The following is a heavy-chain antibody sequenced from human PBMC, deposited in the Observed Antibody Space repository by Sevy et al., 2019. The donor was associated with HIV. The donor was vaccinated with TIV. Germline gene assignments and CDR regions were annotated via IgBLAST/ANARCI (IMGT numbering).Heavy chain of an antibody. V-gene: IGHV3-48*03. CDR1: GFTFSSYE. D-gene: IGHD6-13*01. J-gene: IGHJ6*02. CDR3: ARARGGGSWSSTAHGMDV. Sequence: GGSLRLSCAASGFTFSSYEMNWVRQAPGKGLEWVSYISSSGSTIYYADSVKGRFTISRDNAKNSLYLQMNSLRAEDTAVYYCARARGGGSWSSTAHGMDVWGQGTTVTVSS. CDR2: ISSSGSTI.